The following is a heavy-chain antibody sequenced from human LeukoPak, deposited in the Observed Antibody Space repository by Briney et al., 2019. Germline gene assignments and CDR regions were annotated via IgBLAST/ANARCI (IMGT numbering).Heavy chain of an antibody. CDR3: ARHRSPDGSTSCYND. V-gene: IGHV4-38-2*01. CDR1: GYSISSGYY. Sequence: KPSETLSLTCAVSGYSISSGYYWGWIRQPPGKGLEWIGTIYQYGSTHYNPSLKGRVTISVDTSKNQFSLKLSSVTAADTAVYYCARHRSPDGSTSCYNDWGQGTLVTVSS. CDR2: IYQYGST. J-gene: IGHJ4*02. D-gene: IGHD2-2*02.